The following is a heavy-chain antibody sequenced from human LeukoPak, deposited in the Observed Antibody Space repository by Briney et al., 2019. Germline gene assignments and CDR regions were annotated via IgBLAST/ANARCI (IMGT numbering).Heavy chain of an antibody. CDR3: ARAIYGGNSGFDY. CDR2: INHSGST. Sequence: SETLSLTCAVYGGSFSGYYWSWIRQPPGKGLEWIGEINHSGSTNYNPSLKSRVTISVDTSKNQFSLKLSSVTAADTAVYYCARAIYGGNSGFDYSGQGTLVTVSS. V-gene: IGHV4-34*01. CDR1: GGSFSGYY. J-gene: IGHJ4*02. D-gene: IGHD4-23*01.